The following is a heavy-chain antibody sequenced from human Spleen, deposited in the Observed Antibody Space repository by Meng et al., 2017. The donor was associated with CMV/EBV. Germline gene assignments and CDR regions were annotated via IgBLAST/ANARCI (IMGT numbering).Heavy chain of an antibody. V-gene: IGHV1-18*01. CDR3: ARVDFGYCSSTSCYSLNWFDP. J-gene: IGHJ5*02. CDR1: GYTFTSYG. Sequence: ASVKVSCKASGYTFTSYGISWVRQAPGQGLEWMGWISGYDGRANYGQKVQGRLTMTTDTSTSTAYMELRSLRSEDTAVYYCARVDFGYCSSTSCYSLNWFDPWGQGTLVTVSS. D-gene: IGHD2-2*01. CDR2: ISGYDGRA.